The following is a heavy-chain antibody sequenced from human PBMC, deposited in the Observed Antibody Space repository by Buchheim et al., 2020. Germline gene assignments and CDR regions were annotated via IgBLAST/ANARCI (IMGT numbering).Heavy chain of an antibody. CDR2: IRYDGSNK. D-gene: IGHD3-3*01. V-gene: IGHV3-30*02. CDR3: AKESEIVGLVNPDY. Sequence: QVQLVESGGGVVQPGRSLRLSCAASGFTFNSYGMHWVRQAPGKGLEWVAFIRYDGSNKYYTDSVKGRFTISRDNSKNTLYLQMNSLRAEDTAVYDCAKESEIVGLVNPDYWGQGTL. CDR1: GFTFNSYG. J-gene: IGHJ4*02.